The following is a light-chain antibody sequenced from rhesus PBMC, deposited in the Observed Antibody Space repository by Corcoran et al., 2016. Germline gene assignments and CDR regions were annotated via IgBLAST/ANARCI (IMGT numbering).Light chain of an antibody. CDR3: QQYYSTPLT. CDR2: WAS. J-gene: IGKJ4*01. V-gene: IGKV4-1*01. CDR1: QSLLYSSNNKNY. Sequence: DIVMTQSPDSLAVSLGERVTINCKSSQSLLYSSNNKNYLAWYQQKQGQAPKLLIYWASTRESGVPNRVSGSGSGTDFTLTISGLQAEDVAVYYCQQYYSTPLTFGGGTKVEIK.